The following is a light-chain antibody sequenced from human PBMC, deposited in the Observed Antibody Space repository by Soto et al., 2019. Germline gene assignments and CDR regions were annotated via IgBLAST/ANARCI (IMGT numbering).Light chain of an antibody. J-gene: IGKJ1*01. CDR2: KAP. Sequence: DIQMTQSPSTLSASVGDRVTITCRASQSISSWLAWYQQKPGKAPKLLLYKAPSLESGVPSRFSGSGSGTEFTLTISSLQPDDFATYYCQQYNSYWTFGQGTKVEIK. V-gene: IGKV1-5*03. CDR3: QQYNSYWT. CDR1: QSISSW.